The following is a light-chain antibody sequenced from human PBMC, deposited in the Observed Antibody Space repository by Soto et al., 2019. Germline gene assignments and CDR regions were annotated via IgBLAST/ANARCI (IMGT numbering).Light chain of an antibody. CDR3: SSYAGSNKFL. Sequence: QSALTQPPSASGSPGQSGTISCTGTSSDVGDYNYVSWYQQHPGKAPKLMIYEVSKRPSGVPDRFSGSKSGNTASLTVSGLQAEDEADYYCSSYAGSNKFLLGGGTKLTVL. CDR1: SSDVGDYNY. V-gene: IGLV2-8*01. J-gene: IGLJ2*01. CDR2: EVS.